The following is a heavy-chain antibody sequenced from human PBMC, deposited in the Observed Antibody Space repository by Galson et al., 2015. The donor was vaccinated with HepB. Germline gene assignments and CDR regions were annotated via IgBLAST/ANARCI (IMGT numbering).Heavy chain of an antibody. J-gene: IGHJ4*02. CDR2: IQGGGTT. D-gene: IGHD2/OR15-2a*01. V-gene: IGHV3-66*01. CDR3: ARGRGEPKNSAASFNLDS. Sequence: SLRLSCATSGFIVSSRYMNWVRQAPGKGLEWVSVIQGGGTTLYADSVKGRFTISSDDYTNTLHLQRISLRADDTPVYYCARGRGEPKNSAASFNLDSGGQGALVTVSS. CDR1: GFIVSSRY.